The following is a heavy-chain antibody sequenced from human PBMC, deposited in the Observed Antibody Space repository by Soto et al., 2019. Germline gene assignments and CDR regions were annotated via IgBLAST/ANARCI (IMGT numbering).Heavy chain of an antibody. D-gene: IGHD3-9*01. CDR2: ISYDGSNK. CDR1: GFTFSSYG. V-gene: IGHV3-30*18. Sequence: QVQLVESGGGVVQPGRSLRLSCAASGFTFSSYGMHWVRQAPGKGLEWVAVISYDGSNKYYADSVKGRFTISRDNSKNTMYLQMISLSAEDKAVYYCAKSQRYFGWSAGWVDYWGQGTLVTVSS. CDR3: AKSQRYFGWSAGWVDY. J-gene: IGHJ4*02.